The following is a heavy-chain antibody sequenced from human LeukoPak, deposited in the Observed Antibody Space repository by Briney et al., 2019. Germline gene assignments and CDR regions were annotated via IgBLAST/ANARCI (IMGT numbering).Heavy chain of an antibody. J-gene: IGHJ4*02. CDR3: ATQKGCGSGIYSTWCVAY. D-gene: IGHD3-10*01. V-gene: IGHV3-23*01. CDR2: ISGSGDST. CDR1: GFTFDNYA. Sequence: GGSLRLSCAASGFTFDNYAMSWVRQAPGKGLEWVSAISGSGDSTYYSDSVKGRFTISRDNSKNTLYLQMNSLRAEDTAVYYCATQKGCGSGIYSTWCVAYWGQGTLVTVSS.